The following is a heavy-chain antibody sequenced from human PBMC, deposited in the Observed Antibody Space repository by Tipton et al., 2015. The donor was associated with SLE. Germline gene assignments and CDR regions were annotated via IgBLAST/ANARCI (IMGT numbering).Heavy chain of an antibody. J-gene: IGHJ3*02. V-gene: IGHV3-73*01. D-gene: IGHD6-13*01. CDR1: GFTFSNAW. Sequence: SLRLSCAASGFTFSNAWMSWVRQASGKGLEWVGRIRSKANSYATAYAASVKGRFTISRDDSKNTAYLQMNSLKTEDTAVYYCTSPAAAGHKGLGAFDIWGQGTMVTVSS. CDR3: TSPAAAGHKGLGAFDI. CDR2: IRSKANSYAT.